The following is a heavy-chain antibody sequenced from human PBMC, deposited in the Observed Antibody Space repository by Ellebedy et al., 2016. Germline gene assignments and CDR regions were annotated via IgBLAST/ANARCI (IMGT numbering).Heavy chain of an antibody. CDR2: IWFDGSNI. D-gene: IGHD1-14*01. J-gene: IGHJ4*02. Sequence: GGSLRLXXAGSGFTLSLYGMHWIRQAPGKGLEWVAVIWFDGSNIHYADSVEGRFTISRDNSQNTMYLQMHSLRVEDTGVYYCARGKNRFDYWGQGTLVTVSS. V-gene: IGHV3-33*01. CDR3: ARGKNRFDY. CDR1: GFTLSLYG.